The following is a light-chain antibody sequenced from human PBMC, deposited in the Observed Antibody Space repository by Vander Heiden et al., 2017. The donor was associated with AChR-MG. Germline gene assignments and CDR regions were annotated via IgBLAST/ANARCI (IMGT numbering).Light chain of an antibody. CDR2: GNS. V-gene: IGLV1-40*01. J-gene: IGLJ2*01. CDR1: SSNIGAPYD. CDR3: QSYDNSLNAVV. Sequence: QSVLTQPPSVSGAPGQRVTISCTGSSSNIGAPYDVHWYQQLPETAPKLLIYGNSIRPSGVPDRFSGSKSGTSASLAITVLQAEDEADYYCQSYDNSLNAVVFGGGTKVTVL.